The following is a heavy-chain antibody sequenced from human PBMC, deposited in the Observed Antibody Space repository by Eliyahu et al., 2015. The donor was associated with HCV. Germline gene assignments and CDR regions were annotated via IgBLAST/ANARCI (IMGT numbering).Heavy chain of an antibody. D-gene: IGHD3-22*01. CDR2: IRGRDGST. Sequence: EVQLLESGGGLGQPGGSLGLSCAASGFTFXSSDMSWVRQAPGKGLEWVSTIRGRDGSTYYADSVKGRFTISRDNSKNTLYLQMNSLRAEDTAVYYCAKSMTYNYDTSGFYETLYFEFWGQGTLVTVSS. CDR1: GFTFXSSD. J-gene: IGHJ4*02. V-gene: IGHV3-23*01. CDR3: AKSMTYNYDTSGFYETLYFEF.